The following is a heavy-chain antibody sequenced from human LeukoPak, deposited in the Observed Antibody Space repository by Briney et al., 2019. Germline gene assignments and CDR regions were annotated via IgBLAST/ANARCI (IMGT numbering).Heavy chain of an antibody. V-gene: IGHV3-53*01. CDR1: GFTFSGYW. CDR2: IYSGGST. D-gene: IGHD3-10*01. CDR3: ARDSLDVVRGVIPRAYYYYGMDV. Sequence: QPGGSLRLSCAASGFTFSGYWMHWVRQAPGKGLEWVSVIYSGGSTYYADSVKGRFTISRDNSKNTLYLQMNSLRAEDTAVYYCARDSLDVVRGVIPRAYYYYGMDVWGKGTTVTVSS. J-gene: IGHJ6*04.